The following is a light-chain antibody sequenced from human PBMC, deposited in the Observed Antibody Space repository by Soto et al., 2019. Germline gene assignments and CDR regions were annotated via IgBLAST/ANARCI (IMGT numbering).Light chain of an antibody. CDR2: DAS. V-gene: IGKV3-20*01. J-gene: IGKJ3*01. Sequence: EIVLTQSPGTLSLSPGDRATLSCRASQSVSSTYLAWYQQKPGQAPRLLIYDASSGATGIPDRFSGSGSGTDFTLTISRLEPEDFAVYYCQQYGSSPGLFTFGPGTKVDI. CDR1: QSVSSTY. CDR3: QQYGSSPGLFT.